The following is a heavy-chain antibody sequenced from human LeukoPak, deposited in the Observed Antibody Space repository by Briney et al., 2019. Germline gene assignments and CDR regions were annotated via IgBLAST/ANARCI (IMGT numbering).Heavy chain of an antibody. V-gene: IGHV3-9*01. CDR1: GFTFDDYA. CDR3: AKSPVDTTWDDAFDI. Sequence: GGSLRLSCAASGFTFDDYAMHWVRQAPGKGLEWVSGISCNSGSIGYADSVKGRFTISRDNAKNSLYLQMNRLRAEDTALYYCAKSPVDTTWDDAFDIWGQGTMVTVSS. J-gene: IGHJ3*02. CDR2: ISCNSGSI. D-gene: IGHD5-12*01.